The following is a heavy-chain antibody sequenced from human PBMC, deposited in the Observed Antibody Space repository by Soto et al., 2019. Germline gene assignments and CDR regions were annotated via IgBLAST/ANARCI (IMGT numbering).Heavy chain of an antibody. D-gene: IGHD6-6*01. Sequence: GGSLRLSCAASGFTFSSYAMSWVRQAPGKGLEWVSAISGSGGSTYYADSVKGRFTISRDNSKNTLYLQINSLRAEDTAVYYCAKALYIISYYYYGMDVWGQGTTVTVSS. CDR2: ISGSGGST. V-gene: IGHV3-23*01. CDR3: AKALYIISYYYYGMDV. CDR1: GFTFSSYA. J-gene: IGHJ6*02.